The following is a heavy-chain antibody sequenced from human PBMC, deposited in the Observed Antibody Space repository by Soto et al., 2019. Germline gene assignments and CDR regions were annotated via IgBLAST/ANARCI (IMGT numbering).Heavy chain of an antibody. CDR1: GYTFTSYY. V-gene: IGHV1-46*01. CDR2: INPSGGST. D-gene: IGHD2-2*01. J-gene: IGHJ4*02. CDR3: ARSEVVVVPAAISPDY. Sequence: ASVKVSCKASGYTFTSYYMHWVRQAPGQGLEWMGIINPSGGSTSYAQKFQGRVTMTRDTSTSTVYMELSSLRSEDTAVYYCARSEVVVVPAAISPDYWGQGTLVTVYS.